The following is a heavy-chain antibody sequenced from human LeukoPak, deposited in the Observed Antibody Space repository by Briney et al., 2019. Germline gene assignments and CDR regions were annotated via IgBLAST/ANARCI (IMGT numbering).Heavy chain of an antibody. Sequence: SETLSLTCTVSGGSISSYYWSWIRQPPGKGLEWIGYIYYSGSTNYNPSLKSRVTISVDTSKNQFSLKLSSVTAADTAVYYCARNVLLWFGELSNAFDIWGQGTMVTVSS. CDR1: GGSISSYY. CDR3: ARNVLLWFGELSNAFDI. CDR2: IYYSGST. D-gene: IGHD3-10*01. V-gene: IGHV4-59*01. J-gene: IGHJ3*02.